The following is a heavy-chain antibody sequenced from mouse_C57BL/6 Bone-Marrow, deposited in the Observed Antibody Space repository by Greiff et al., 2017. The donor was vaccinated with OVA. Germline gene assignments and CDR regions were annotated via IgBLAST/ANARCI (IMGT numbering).Heavy chain of an antibody. D-gene: IGHD2-1*01. CDR1: GFNIKDDY. CDR3: TTGYYGSYGVPFGY. J-gene: IGHJ2*01. CDR2: IDPENGDT. V-gene: IGHV14-4*01. Sequence: VQLQQSGAELVRPGASVKLSCTASGFNIKDDYMHWVKQRPEQGLEWIGWIDPENGDTEYASKFKGKATITADTSSNTAYLQLSSLTSEDTAVYYCTTGYYGSYGVPFGYWGQGTTLTVSS.